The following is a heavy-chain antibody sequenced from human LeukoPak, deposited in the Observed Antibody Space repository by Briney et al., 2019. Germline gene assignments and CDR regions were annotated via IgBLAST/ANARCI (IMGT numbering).Heavy chain of an antibody. V-gene: IGHV3-23*01. CDR3: AKVHYDILTGYPDY. CDR2: ISGSGGST. Sequence: GGSLRLSCAASGFTFSSYAMSWVRQAPGKGLEWVSAISGSGGSTYYADSVKGRFTISRDNSKNTLYLQMNSLRAEDTAVYYCAKVHYDILTGYPDYWGPGTLVTVSS. D-gene: IGHD3-9*01. J-gene: IGHJ4*02. CDR1: GFTFSSYA.